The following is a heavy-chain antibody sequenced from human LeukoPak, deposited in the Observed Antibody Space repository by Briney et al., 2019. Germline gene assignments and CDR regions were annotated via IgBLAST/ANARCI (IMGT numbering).Heavy chain of an antibody. J-gene: IGHJ1*01. Sequence: GGSLRLSCAASGFTFSDFCMSWLRLTPGKGLEWVSYIGPTGSPTDYADSVKGRFTVSRDNAKDTLYLQMNNLGVEDTAVYYCAKGHTYGMTWGQGTLVTVSS. CDR3: AKGHTYGMT. CDR2: IGPTGSPT. CDR1: GFTFSDFC. V-gene: IGHV3-11*01. D-gene: IGHD5-18*01.